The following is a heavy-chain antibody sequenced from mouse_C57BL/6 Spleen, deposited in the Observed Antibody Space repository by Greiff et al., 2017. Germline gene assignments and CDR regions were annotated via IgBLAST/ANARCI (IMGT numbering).Heavy chain of an antibody. CDR2: ISDGGSYT. Sequence: EVQRVESGGGLVKPGGSLKLSCAASGFTFSSYAMSWVRQTPEKRLEWVATISDGGSYTYYPDNVKGRFTISRDNAKNNLYLQMSHLKSEDTAMYYCAREEDDYDYFAYWGQGTLVTVSA. J-gene: IGHJ3*01. D-gene: IGHD2-4*01. CDR1: GFTFSSYA. V-gene: IGHV5-4*01. CDR3: AREEDDYDYFAY.